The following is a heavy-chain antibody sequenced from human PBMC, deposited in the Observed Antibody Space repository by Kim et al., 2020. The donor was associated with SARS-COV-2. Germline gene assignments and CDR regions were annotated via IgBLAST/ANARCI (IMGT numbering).Heavy chain of an antibody. J-gene: IGHJ3*02. CDR3: AKVLGQYDPDAFDI. Sequence: GGSLRLSCAASGFTFSSYGMHWVRQAPGKGLEWVAVISYDGSNKYYADSVKGRFTISRDNSKNTLYLQMNSLRAEDTAVYYCAKVLGQYDPDAFDIWGQG. D-gene: IGHD1-1*01. CDR2: ISYDGSNK. CDR1: GFTFSSYG. V-gene: IGHV3-30*18.